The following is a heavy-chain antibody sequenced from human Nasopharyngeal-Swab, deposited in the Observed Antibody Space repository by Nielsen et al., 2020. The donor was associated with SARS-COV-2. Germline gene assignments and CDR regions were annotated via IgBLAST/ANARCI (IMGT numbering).Heavy chain of an antibody. Sequence: WIRQPPRKALEWLALIYWDDDKRYSPSLKSRLTITKDTSKNQVVLTMTNMDPVDTATYYCAQRTTLTSYGYWGQGTLVTVSS. D-gene: IGHD4-17*01. V-gene: IGHV2-5*02. CDR2: IYWDDDK. J-gene: IGHJ4*02. CDR3: AQRTTLTSYGY.